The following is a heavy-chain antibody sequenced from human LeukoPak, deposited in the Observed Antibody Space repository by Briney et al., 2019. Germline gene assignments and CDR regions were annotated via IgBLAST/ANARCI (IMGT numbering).Heavy chain of an antibody. CDR1: GGTLSSYA. CDR3: ARGVGYSYGYRLYFDY. V-gene: IGHV1-69*01. CDR2: IIPIFGTA. Sequence: GSSVKVSCKASGGTLSSYAISWVRQAPGQGLDWMEGIIPIFGTANYAQRFQGRVTITADESTSTAYMELSSLRSEDTAVYYCARGVGYSYGYRLYFDYWGQGTLVTVSS. D-gene: IGHD5-18*01. J-gene: IGHJ4*02.